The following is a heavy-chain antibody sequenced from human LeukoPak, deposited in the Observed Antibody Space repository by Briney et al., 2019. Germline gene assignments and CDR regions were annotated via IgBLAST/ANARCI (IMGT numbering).Heavy chain of an antibody. CDR3: ARDQIGYGLDY. CDR1: SGSINNHY. J-gene: IGHJ4*02. CDR2: IYNSWNT. D-gene: IGHD5-18*01. V-gene: IGHV4-59*11. Sequence: PSETLSLTCIVSSGSINNHYCSWIRQPPGKGLEWIGYIYNSWNTNYNPSLQSRVTISMDASRKQFSLNLTSMTAADTAVYYCARDQIGYGLDYWGQGTLVTVSS.